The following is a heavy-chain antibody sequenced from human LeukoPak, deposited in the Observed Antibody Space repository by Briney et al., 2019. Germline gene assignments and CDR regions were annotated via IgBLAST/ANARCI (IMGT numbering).Heavy chain of an antibody. CDR2: IYYSGST. Sequence: SETLSLTCTVSGGSISSSSYYWGWIRQPPWKGLEWIGSIYYSGSTYYNPSLKSRVTISVDTSKNQFSLKLSSVTAADTAVYYCARDTGGTSDYWGQGTLVTVSS. CDR3: ARDTGGTSDY. CDR1: GGSISSSSYY. V-gene: IGHV4-39*07. D-gene: IGHD4-23*01. J-gene: IGHJ4*02.